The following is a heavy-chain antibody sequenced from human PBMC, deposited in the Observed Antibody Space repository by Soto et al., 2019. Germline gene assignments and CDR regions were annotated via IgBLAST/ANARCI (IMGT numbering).Heavy chain of an antibody. J-gene: IGHJ2*01. CDR1: GFTFSSYE. CDR3: ARDLVVVVAATPRWYFDL. CDR2: ISSSGSTI. D-gene: IGHD2-15*01. Sequence: EVQLVESGGGLVQPGGSLRLSCAASGFTFSSYEMNWVRQAPGKGLEWVSYISSSGSTIYYADSVKGRFTISRDNAKNSLYLQMNSRRAEDTAVYYCARDLVVVVAATPRWYFDLWGRGTLVTVSS. V-gene: IGHV3-48*03.